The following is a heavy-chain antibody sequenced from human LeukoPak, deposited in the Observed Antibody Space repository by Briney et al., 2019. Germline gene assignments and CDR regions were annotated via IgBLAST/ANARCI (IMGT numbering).Heavy chain of an antibody. J-gene: IGHJ6*03. CDR3: AREGTVTDYYYYMDV. CDR2: IIPIFGTA. D-gene: IGHD4-11*01. Sequence: SVKVSCKASGGTFSSYAISWVRQAPGQGLEWMGGIIPIFGTANYAQKFQGRVTITADESTSTAYMELSSLRSEDTAVYYCAREGTVTDYYYYMDVWGKGTTVTVSS. V-gene: IGHV1-69*01. CDR1: GGTFSSYA.